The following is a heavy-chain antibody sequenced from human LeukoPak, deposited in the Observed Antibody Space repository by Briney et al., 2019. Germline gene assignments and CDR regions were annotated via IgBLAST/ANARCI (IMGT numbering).Heavy chain of an antibody. Sequence: SETLSLTCTVSGGFISSYYWSWIRQPAGKGLEWIGRIDTSGSNNYNPSLKSRVAMSVDTSKYQFSLKLSSVTAADTAMYYCAREVADYGGYYYYHYMDVWGKGTTVTISS. V-gene: IGHV4-4*07. D-gene: IGHD4-23*01. CDR3: AREVADYGGYYYYHYMDV. J-gene: IGHJ6*03. CDR1: GGFISSYY. CDR2: IDTSGSN.